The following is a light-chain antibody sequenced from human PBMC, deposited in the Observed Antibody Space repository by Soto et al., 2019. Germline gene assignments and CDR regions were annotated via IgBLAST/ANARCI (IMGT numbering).Light chain of an antibody. Sequence: DIVMTQTPLSSPVTLGQPASISCRSSQGLVHSDGNTYLSWLQQGPGQPPRLLIYEISNRFSGVPDRFSGSGAGTDFTLKISRVEAEDVGIYYCMQATQFPHTFGQGTKLEIK. CDR2: EIS. CDR1: QGLVHSDGNTY. V-gene: IGKV2-24*01. CDR3: MQATQFPHT. J-gene: IGKJ2*01.